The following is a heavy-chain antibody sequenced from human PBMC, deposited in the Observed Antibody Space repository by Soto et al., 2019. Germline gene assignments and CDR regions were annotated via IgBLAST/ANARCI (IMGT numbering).Heavy chain of an antibody. CDR1: GFSLSTSGVG. CDR2: IYWDDDK. Sequence: IFSKESGPTLVKPTQTLTLTCTFSGFSLSTSGVGVGWIRQPPGKALEWLALIYWDDDKRYSPSLKTRLTITKDTSKNQVVLTMTNMDPVDTATYFCAHGYYYYYYMDVWGRGTTVTVSS. CDR3: AHGYYYYYYMDV. V-gene: IGHV2-5*02. J-gene: IGHJ6*03.